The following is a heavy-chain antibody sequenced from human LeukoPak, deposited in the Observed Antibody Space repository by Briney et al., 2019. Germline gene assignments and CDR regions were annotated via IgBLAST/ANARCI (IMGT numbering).Heavy chain of an antibody. V-gene: IGHV1-58*02. CDR3: SADPERRGWYGGGDY. J-gene: IGHJ4*02. D-gene: IGHD6-19*01. CDR2: IVVGRLNT. Sequence: GTSVKVSCKASGFTFTSSAMQWVRQARGQRPEWIGWIVVGRLNTHYAHKFQERVTITRDMFTSTAHMALDSLRSEDKAVYFRSADPERRGWYGGGDYWGQGTLATVSS. CDR1: GFTFTSSA.